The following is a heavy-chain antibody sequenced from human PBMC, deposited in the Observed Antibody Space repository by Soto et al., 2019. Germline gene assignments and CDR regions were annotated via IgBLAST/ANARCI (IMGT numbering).Heavy chain of an antibody. V-gene: IGHV3-23*01. Sequence: EVQLLESGGGLVQPGGSLRLSCAASGFTFSNYAMSWVRQAPGKGLEWVSSIHGSGAGTYYADSVKGRFTVSRDDSKDTLYLHMSSLTVDDTAVYYCAKVAVARNGGWDWFDPWGQGTLVTVAS. J-gene: IGHJ5*02. CDR2: IHGSGAGT. CDR3: AKVAVARNGGWDWFDP. D-gene: IGHD6-19*01. CDR1: GFTFSNYA.